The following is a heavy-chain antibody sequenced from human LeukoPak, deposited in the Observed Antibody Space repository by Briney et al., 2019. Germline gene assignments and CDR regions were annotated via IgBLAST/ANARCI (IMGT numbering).Heavy chain of an antibody. J-gene: IGHJ6*02. D-gene: IGHD2-15*01. V-gene: IGHV3-7*01. CDR1: GFTFSRYW. CDR2: LNQDGSAK. CDR3: ARDWVVVAAPHYYYYGMDV. Sequence: GGSLRLSCAASGFTFSRYWMSWVRQAPGKGLEWVANLNQDGSAKYYVDSVKGRFTISRDNAKNSLHLQMNSLRDEDTAVYYCARDWVVVAAPHYYYYGMDVWGQGTTVTVSS.